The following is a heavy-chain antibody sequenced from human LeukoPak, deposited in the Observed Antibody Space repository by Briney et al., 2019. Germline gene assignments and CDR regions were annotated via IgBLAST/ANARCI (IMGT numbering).Heavy chain of an antibody. D-gene: IGHD1-14*01. Sequence: ASVKVSCKASGYIFTSYYMHWVRQAPGQGLEWMGIINPSGGSTSYAQKFQGRVTMTRDTSTSTVYMELSSLRSEDTAVYYCAREDTPGYFDYWGQGTLVTVSS. CDR2: INPSGGST. CDR3: AREDTPGYFDY. V-gene: IGHV1-46*01. J-gene: IGHJ4*02. CDR1: GYIFTSYY.